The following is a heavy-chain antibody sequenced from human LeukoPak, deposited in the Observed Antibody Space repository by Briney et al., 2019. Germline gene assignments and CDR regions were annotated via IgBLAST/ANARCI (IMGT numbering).Heavy chain of an antibody. J-gene: IGHJ6*02. CDR2: INPNSGGT. CDR3: ARDANMYYDILTGPYYYYYGMDV. CDR1: GYTFTGYY. Sequence: ASVKVSCKASGYTFTGYYMHWVRQAPGQGLEWMGWINPNSGGTNYAQKFQGWVTMTRDTSISTAYMELSRLRSDDTAVYYCARDANMYYDILTGPYYYYYGMDVWGQGTTVTVSS. D-gene: IGHD3-9*01. V-gene: IGHV1-2*04.